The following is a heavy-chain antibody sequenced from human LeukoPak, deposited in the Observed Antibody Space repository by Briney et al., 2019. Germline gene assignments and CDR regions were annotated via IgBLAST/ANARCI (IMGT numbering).Heavy chain of an antibody. J-gene: IGHJ4*02. CDR1: GYTFTGYY. D-gene: IGHD1-26*01. V-gene: IGHV1-2*02. Sequence: ASVKVSCKASGYTFTGYYMHWVRQAPGQGLEWMGWINPNSGGTNYAQKFQGRVTMTRDTSISTAYMELSRLRSDDTAVYYCARSLELRVSFDYWGQGTLVTVSS. CDR3: ARSLELRVSFDY. CDR2: INPNSGGT.